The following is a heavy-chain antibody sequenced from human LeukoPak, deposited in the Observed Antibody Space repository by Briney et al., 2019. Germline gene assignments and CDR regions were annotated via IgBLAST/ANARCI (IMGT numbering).Heavy chain of an antibody. V-gene: IGHV3-21*01. Sequence: GGSLRLSCAASGFTFSSYSMTWVRQAPGKGLEWVSSFTSGSRSIYYADSVKGRFTISRDNAKKSLYLQMNSLRAEDTAIYYCARVPGEWELLADYWGQGTLVTVSS. D-gene: IGHD1-26*01. CDR2: FTSGSRSI. CDR3: ARVPGEWELLADY. CDR1: GFTFSSYS. J-gene: IGHJ4*02.